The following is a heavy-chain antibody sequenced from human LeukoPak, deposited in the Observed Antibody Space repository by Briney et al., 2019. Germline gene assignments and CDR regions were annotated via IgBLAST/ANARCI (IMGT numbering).Heavy chain of an antibody. D-gene: IGHD5-18*01. CDR2: IIPIFGTA. CDR1: GGTFSSYA. J-gene: IGHJ4*02. CDR3: ARQVDTAMVTSHFDY. V-gene: IGHV1-69*13. Sequence: GASVKVSCKASGGTFSSYAISWVRQAPGQGLAWMGGIIPIFGTANYAQKFQGRVTITADESTSTAYMELSSLRSEDTAVYYCARQVDTAMVTSHFDYWGQGTLVTVSS.